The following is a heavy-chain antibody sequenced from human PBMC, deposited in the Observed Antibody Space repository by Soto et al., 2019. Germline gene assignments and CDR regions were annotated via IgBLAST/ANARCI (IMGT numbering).Heavy chain of an antibody. V-gene: IGHV4-30-2*01. D-gene: IGHD2-21*02. Sequence: SETLSLTCAVSGGSISSGGYSWSWIRQPPGKGLEWIGYIYHSGSTYYNPSLKSRVTISVDRSKNQFSLKLSSVTAADTAVYYCARVAPSYCGGDCYPDYWGQGTLVTVSS. CDR3: ARVAPSYCGGDCYPDY. CDR2: IYHSGST. CDR1: GGSISSGGYS. J-gene: IGHJ4*02.